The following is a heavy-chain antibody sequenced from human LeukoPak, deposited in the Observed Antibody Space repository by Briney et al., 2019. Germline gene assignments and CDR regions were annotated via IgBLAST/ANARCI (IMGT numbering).Heavy chain of an antibody. V-gene: IGHV3-53*04. Sequence: GGSLRLSCAASGFTVSNTYMSWVRQAPGKGLEWVSVIYSGGSTYYADSVKGRFTISRHNSKNTLYLQMNSLRAEDTAVYYCARDMPLYYDILTGYTRSYGMDVWGQGTTVTVSS. CDR3: ARDMPLYYDILTGYTRSYGMDV. D-gene: IGHD3-9*01. CDR1: GFTVSNTY. CDR2: IYSGGST. J-gene: IGHJ6*02.